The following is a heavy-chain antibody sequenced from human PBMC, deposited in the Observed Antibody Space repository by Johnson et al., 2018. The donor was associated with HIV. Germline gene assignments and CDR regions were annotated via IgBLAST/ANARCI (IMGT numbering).Heavy chain of an antibody. Sequence: EVQLVESGGGLVKPGGSLRLSCAASGLTVSSNYMSWVRQAPGKGLEWVSVIYSGGDTYYAESVKGRFTISRDNFKNTLYLQMNSLKTEDTAVYYCTTDHDSSSWYHDAFDIWGQGTMVTVSS. V-gene: IGHV3-66*01. CDR3: TTDHDSSSWYHDAFDI. J-gene: IGHJ3*02. CDR2: IYSGGDT. CDR1: GLTVSSNY. D-gene: IGHD6-13*01.